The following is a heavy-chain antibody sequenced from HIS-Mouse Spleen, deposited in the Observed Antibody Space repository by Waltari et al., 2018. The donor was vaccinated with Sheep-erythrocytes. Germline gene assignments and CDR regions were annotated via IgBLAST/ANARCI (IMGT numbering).Heavy chain of an antibody. V-gene: IGHV3-21*01. Sequence: EVQLVESGGGLVKPGGSLRLSCVASGFTFSSYSMNWFRQAPGKGLEWVSSISSSSSYIYYADSVKGRFTISRDNAKNSLYLQMNSLRAEDTAVYYCARDSSSSNAFDIWGQGTMVTVSS. CDR3: ARDSSSSNAFDI. CDR2: ISSSSSYI. J-gene: IGHJ3*02. CDR1: GFTFSSYS. D-gene: IGHD6-6*01.